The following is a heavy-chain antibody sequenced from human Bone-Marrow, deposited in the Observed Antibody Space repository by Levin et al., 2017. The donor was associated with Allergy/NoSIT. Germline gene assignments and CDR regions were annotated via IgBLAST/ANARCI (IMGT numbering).Heavy chain of an antibody. CDR2: ITTSGGNT. J-gene: IGHJ4*02. CDR1: GFTFSSSA. CDR3: ATLSTGVPFY. Sequence: LSLTCAASGFTFSSSAMTWVRQAPGKGLEWVSGITTSGGNTYYADSVKGRFTISRDNSKNTLYLQMNSLRAEDTALYYCATLSTGVPFYWGQGTLVTVSS. V-gene: IGHV3-23*01. D-gene: IGHD2-8*01.